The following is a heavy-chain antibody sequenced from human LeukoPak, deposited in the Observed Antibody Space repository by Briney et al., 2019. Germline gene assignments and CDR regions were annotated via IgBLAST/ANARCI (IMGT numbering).Heavy chain of an antibody. V-gene: IGHV4-4*07. CDR1: GGSISSYY. CDR2: IYTSGST. CDR3: ARIRITMVRGVIITTPYFDY. D-gene: IGHD3-10*01. Sequence: SETLSLTCTVSGGSISSYYLSWIRQPAGKGLEWIGRIYTSGSTNYNPSLKSRVTISVDTSKNQFSLKLSSVTAADTAVYYCARIRITMVRGVIITTPYFDYWGQGTLVTVSS. J-gene: IGHJ4*02.